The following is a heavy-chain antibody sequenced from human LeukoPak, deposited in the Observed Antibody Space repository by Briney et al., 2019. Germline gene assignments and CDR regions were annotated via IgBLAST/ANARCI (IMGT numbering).Heavy chain of an antibody. D-gene: IGHD5/OR15-5a*01. Sequence: SVKVSCKASGGTFSSYAISWVRQAPGQGLEWMGGIIPIFGTENYAQKFQGRVTITADESTSTAYMELSSLRSEDTAVYYCARDSVSRRYFDLWGRGTLVTVSS. CDR2: IIPIFGTE. V-gene: IGHV1-69*13. J-gene: IGHJ2*01. CDR1: GGTFSSYA. CDR3: ARDSVSRRYFDL.